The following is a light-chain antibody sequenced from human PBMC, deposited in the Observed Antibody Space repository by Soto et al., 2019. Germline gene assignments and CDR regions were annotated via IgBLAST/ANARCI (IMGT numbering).Light chain of an antibody. CDR1: QSVSIH. V-gene: IGKV3-15*01. CDR2: DTS. CDR3: QQYSNWPPIP. J-gene: IGKJ5*01. Sequence: VMTQNTVTLSVSLCEIATLSCSSSQSVSIHLAWYQQKPGQAPRLLIYDTSTRATGIPARFSGSGSGTEFTLTISSLQSEDFAVYYCQQYSNWPPIPFGQRTLL.